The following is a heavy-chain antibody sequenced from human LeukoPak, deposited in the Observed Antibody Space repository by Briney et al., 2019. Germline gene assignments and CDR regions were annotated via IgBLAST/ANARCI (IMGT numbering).Heavy chain of an antibody. V-gene: IGHV3-23*01. J-gene: IGHJ3*02. CDR2: ISRSGGST. Sequence: GGSLRLSCAASGFTFSSYAMSWVRQAPGKGLEWVSGISRSGGSTYYADSVKGRFTISRDNSKNALYLQMNSLRAEDTAVYYCARLPVAYSSSSHAFDIWGQGTMVTVSS. D-gene: IGHD6-6*01. CDR3: ARLPVAYSSSSHAFDI. CDR1: GFTFSSYA.